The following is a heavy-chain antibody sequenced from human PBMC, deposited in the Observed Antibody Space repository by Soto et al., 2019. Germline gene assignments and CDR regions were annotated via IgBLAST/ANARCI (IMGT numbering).Heavy chain of an antibody. J-gene: IGHJ4*02. CDR3: ARIGTERYFDWLFPSPPDY. V-gene: IGHV1-18*01. CDR2: SSAYNGNT. CDR1: GYTFTSYG. Sequence: GASVKVSCKASGYTFTSYGISWVRQAPGQGLEWMGWSSAYNGNTNYAQKLQGRVTMTTDTSTSTAYMELRSLRSDDTAVYYCARIGTERYFDWLFPSPPDYWGQGTLVTVSS. D-gene: IGHD3-9*01.